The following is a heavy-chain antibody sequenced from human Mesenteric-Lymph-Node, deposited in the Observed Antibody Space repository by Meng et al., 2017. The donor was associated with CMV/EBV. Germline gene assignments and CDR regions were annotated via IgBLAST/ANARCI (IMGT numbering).Heavy chain of an antibody. CDR2: IYYSGST. D-gene: IGHD3-3*01. V-gene: IGHV4-39*07. J-gene: IGHJ5*02. Sequence: SETLSLTCTVSGGSISSSSYYWGWIRQPPGKGLEWIGSIYYSGSTYYNPSLKSRVTISVDTSKNQFSLKLSSVTAADTAVYYCASERMTYYDFWSGHEDWFDPWGQGTLVTVSS. CDR1: GGSISSSSYY. CDR3: ASERMTYYDFWSGHEDWFDP.